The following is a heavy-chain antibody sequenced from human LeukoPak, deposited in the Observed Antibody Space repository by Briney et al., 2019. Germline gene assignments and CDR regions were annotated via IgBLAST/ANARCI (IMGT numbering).Heavy chain of an antibody. D-gene: IGHD2-2*03. Sequence: ASVKVSCKASGYTFTSYGISWVRQAPGQGLEWMGWISAYNGNTNYAQKLQGRVTMTTDTSTSTAYMELRSLRSDGTAVYYCARDGYEWDNYYGMDVWGQGTTVTVSS. CDR3: ARDGYEWDNYYGMDV. CDR2: ISAYNGNT. J-gene: IGHJ6*02. V-gene: IGHV1-18*01. CDR1: GYTFTSYG.